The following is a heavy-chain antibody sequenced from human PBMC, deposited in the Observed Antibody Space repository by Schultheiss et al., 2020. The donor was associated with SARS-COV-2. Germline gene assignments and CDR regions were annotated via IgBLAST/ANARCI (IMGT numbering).Heavy chain of an antibody. Sequence: GESLKISCAASGFTFSDYYMSWIRQAPGKGLEWVSYISSSGSTIYYADSVKGRFTISRDNAKNSLYLQMNSLRAEDTAVYYCARPQIKGYCSGGSCYSDYGMDVWGQGTTVTVSS. CDR3: ARPQIKGYCSGGSCYSDYGMDV. D-gene: IGHD2-15*01. CDR1: GFTFSDYY. V-gene: IGHV3-11*01. CDR2: ISSSGSTI. J-gene: IGHJ6*02.